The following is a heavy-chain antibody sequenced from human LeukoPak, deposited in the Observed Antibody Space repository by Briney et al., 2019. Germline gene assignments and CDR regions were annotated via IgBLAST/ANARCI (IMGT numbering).Heavy chain of an antibody. CDR1: GFTFSNSA. D-gene: IGHD1-14*01. V-gene: IGHV3-23*01. J-gene: IGHJ4*02. CDR2: ISGSGGST. Sequence: PGGSLRLSCAASGFTFSNSAMSWVRQAPGKGLEWVSTISGSGGSTYYADSVKGRFTISRDNSKNTLYLQMNGLRADDTAVYSCAKDRTDLDYWGQGTLVSVSS. CDR3: AKDRTDLDY.